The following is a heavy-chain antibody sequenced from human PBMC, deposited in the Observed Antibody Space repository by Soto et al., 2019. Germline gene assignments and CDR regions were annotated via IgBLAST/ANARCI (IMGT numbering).Heavy chain of an antibody. CDR1: GFTFSTYG. CDR2: ITVIGDTT. J-gene: IGHJ4*02. V-gene: IGHV3-23*01. Sequence: EVRLLESGGGLVQPGGSLRLSCAASGFTFSTYGMSWVRQAPGKGLEWVSGITVIGDTTYYADSVKGRFSISRDNSKNPVYLQMNRLRVEDPAVYFCSRNPGAVVVAASQFGFWGQGTRVSGSS. CDR3: SRNPGAVVVAASQFGF. D-gene: IGHD2-15*01.